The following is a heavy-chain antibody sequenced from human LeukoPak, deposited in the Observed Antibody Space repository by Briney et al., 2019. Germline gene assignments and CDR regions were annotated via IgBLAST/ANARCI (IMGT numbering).Heavy chain of an antibody. V-gene: IGHV3-23*01. D-gene: IGHD6-13*01. CDR2: ISGTGGST. CDR1: GFTFSTYA. CDR3: AKGPKKQMVGSRGYYFDF. J-gene: IGHJ4*02. Sequence: GGSLRLSCAASGFTFSTYAMSWVRQAPGKGLEWVSAISGTGGSTYYADSVNGRFTISRDNSKNTLYLQMNSLRAEDTALYYCAKGPKKQMVGSRGYYFDFWGQGTLVTVSS.